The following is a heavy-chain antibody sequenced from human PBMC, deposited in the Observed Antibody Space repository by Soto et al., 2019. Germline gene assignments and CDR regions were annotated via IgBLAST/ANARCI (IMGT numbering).Heavy chain of an antibody. D-gene: IGHD5-18*01. V-gene: IGHV2-5*01. Sequence: ESGPTLVNPTQTLTLTCTFSGFSLSTFVMGVGWIRQPPGKALEWLALIYWNDDKRYSPSLNSRLTIAKDTSKNLVVLTMNNVDPVDAATYYCVNSPDSSTSDYWGQGTLVTVSS. CDR2: IYWNDDK. CDR1: GFSLSTFVMG. J-gene: IGHJ4*02. CDR3: VNSPDSSTSDY.